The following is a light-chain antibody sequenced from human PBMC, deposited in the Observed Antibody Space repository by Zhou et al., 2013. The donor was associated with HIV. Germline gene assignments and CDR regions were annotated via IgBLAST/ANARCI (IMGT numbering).Light chain of an antibody. CDR2: GNS. J-gene: IGLJ2*01. V-gene: IGLV1-40*01. CDR3: QSYDSSLSGWVV. CDR1: SSNIGAGYD. Sequence: QSVLTQPPSVSGAPGQRVTISCTGSSSNIGAGYDVHWYQQLPGTAPKLLIYGNSNRPSGVPDRFSGSKSGTSASLAITGLQAEDEADYYCQSYDSSLSGWVVFGGGTKLDRP.